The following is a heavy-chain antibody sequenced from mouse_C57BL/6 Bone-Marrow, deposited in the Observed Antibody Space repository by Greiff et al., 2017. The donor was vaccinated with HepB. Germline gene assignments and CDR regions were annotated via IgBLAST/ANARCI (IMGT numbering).Heavy chain of an antibody. Sequence: EVQLVESGGGLVKPGGSLKLSCAASGFTFSSYAMSWVRQTPEKRLEWVATISDGGSYTYYPDNVKGRFTITRDNAKNNLYLQMSHLTSGDTAMYYCARAPYGSSEAWFAYWGQGTRVTVSA. CDR1: GFTFSSYA. V-gene: IGHV5-4*01. D-gene: IGHD1-1*01. CDR3: ARAPYGSSEAWFAY. CDR2: ISDGGSYT. J-gene: IGHJ3*01.